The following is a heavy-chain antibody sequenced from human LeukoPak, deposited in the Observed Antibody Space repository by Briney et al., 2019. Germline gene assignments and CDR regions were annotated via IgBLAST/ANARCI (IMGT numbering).Heavy chain of an antibody. CDR1: GFTFSSYW. Sequence: TGGSLRLSCAASGFTFSSYWMTWVRQAPGKGLEWVSNINGDGSIENYVHSVRGRFSIFRDNAKDALYLQMNSLRVDGTAIYYCARDPIVGDTGGGDYWGQGTLVTVSS. V-gene: IGHV3-7*01. D-gene: IGHD1-26*01. CDR3: ARDPIVGDTGGGDY. CDR2: INGDGSIE. J-gene: IGHJ4*02.